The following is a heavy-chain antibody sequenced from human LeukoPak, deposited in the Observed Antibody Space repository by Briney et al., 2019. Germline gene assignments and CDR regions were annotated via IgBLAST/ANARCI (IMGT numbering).Heavy chain of an antibody. D-gene: IGHD2-2*02. CDR1: GGSFSGYY. J-gene: IGHJ3*02. CDR3: ARTGYCSSTSCYIFRRGNAFDI. Sequence: PSETLSLTCAVYGGSFSGYYWSWIRQPPVKGLEWIGEINHSGSTNYKPSLKSRVTISVDTSKNQFSLKLSSVTAADTAVYYCARTGYCSSTSCYIFRRGNAFDIWGQGTMVTVSS. V-gene: IGHV4-34*01. CDR2: INHSGST.